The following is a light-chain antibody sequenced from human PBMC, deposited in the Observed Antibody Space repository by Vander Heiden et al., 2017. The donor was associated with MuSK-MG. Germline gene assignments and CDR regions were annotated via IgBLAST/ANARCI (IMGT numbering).Light chain of an antibody. Sequence: DIQMTQSPSSLSASVRDRVTITCRASQSISSYLNWYQQKPGRAPKLLIYTASSLQSGVPSRFSGSGSGTDFTLTISSLQPEDFATYYCQQSDSALFTFGHGTNVDIK. CDR1: QSISSY. CDR3: QQSDSALFT. J-gene: IGKJ3*01. CDR2: TAS. V-gene: IGKV1-39*01.